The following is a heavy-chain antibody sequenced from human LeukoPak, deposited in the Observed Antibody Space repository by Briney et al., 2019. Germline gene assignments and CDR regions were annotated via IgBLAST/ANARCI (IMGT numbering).Heavy chain of an antibody. CDR3: AKRPSDYADYVTYFDY. V-gene: IGHV3-30*18. CDR1: GFSFISYG. Sequence: PGGSLRLSYAASGFSFISYGMHWVRQAPGKGLEWVGVISDDGRSKDYADSVKGRFTISRDNSKDTLYLQMNSLRDEDTAVYYCAKRPSDYADYVTYFDYWGQGTLVTVSS. CDR2: ISDDGRSK. D-gene: IGHD4-17*01. J-gene: IGHJ4*02.